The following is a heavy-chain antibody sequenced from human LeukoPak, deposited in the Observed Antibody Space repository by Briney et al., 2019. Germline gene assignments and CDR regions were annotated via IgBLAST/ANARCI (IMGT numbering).Heavy chain of an antibody. CDR3: ARRIAVAGQGDYFDY. V-gene: IGHV4-39*07. J-gene: IGHJ4*02. D-gene: IGHD6-19*01. Sequence: PSETLSLTCTVSGGSISSSSYYWGWIRQPPGKGLEWIGSIYYSGSTYYNPSLKSRVTISVDTSKNQFSLKLSSVTAADTAVYYCARRIAVAGQGDYFDYWGQGTLVTVSS. CDR1: GGSISSSSYY. CDR2: IYYSGST.